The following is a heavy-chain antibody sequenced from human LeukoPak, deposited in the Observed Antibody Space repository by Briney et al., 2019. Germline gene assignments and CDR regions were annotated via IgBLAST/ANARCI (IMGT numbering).Heavy chain of an antibody. V-gene: IGHV1-2*02. Sequence: ASVKVSCKTSGYAFTGYYIHWVRQAPGQGLEWMGWINPNSGGTNYAQKFQGRVTMTRDTSISTAYMELSSLRSDDTAVYYCARVGGSSWYFTGHDAFDIWGQGTMVTVSS. J-gene: IGHJ3*02. CDR2: INPNSGGT. CDR1: GYAFTGYY. D-gene: IGHD6-13*01. CDR3: ARVGGSSWYFTGHDAFDI.